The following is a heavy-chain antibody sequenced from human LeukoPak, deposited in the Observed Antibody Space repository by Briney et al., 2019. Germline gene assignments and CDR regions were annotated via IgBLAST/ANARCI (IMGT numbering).Heavy chain of an antibody. J-gene: IGHJ3*02. CDR3: ARATVYYGSGSFDI. CDR1: GGSISSGGYS. V-gene: IGHV4-30-2*01. D-gene: IGHD3-10*01. CDR2: IYHSGST. Sequence: SETLSLTCAVSGGSISSGGYSWSWIRQPPGKGLEWIGYIYHSGSTYYNPSLKSRVTISVDRSKNQFSLKLSSVTAADTAVYYCARATVYYGSGSFDIWGQGTMVTVSS.